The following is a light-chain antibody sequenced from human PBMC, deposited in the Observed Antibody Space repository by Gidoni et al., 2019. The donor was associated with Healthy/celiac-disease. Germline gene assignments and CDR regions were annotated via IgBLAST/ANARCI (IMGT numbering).Light chain of an antibody. Sequence: EIVMTQSPATLSVSPGERATLSCRASQSVSSNLAWYQQKPGQAPRLLIYGASTRATGIPARFSGSGSGTEFTLTISSLHSEDFAVYYCQQYNTCPRTFXQXTKLEIK. J-gene: IGKJ2*01. CDR2: GAS. V-gene: IGKV3-15*01. CDR3: QQYNTCPRT. CDR1: QSVSSN.